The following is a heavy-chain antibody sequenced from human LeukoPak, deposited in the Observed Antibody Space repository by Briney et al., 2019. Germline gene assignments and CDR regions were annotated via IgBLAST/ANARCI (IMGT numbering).Heavy chain of an antibody. CDR3: ARFSTVTTWDFDY. CDR2: INPNSGGT. CDR1: GYTFTGYY. V-gene: IGHV1-2*02. D-gene: IGHD4-17*01. J-gene: IGHJ4*02. Sequence: GASVKVSCKSSGYTFTGYYMHWVRQAPGQGLEWLGWINPNSGGTNYAQKFQGRVTMTRDTSISTAYMELSRLRSDDTAVYYCARFSTVTTWDFDYWGQGTLVTVSS.